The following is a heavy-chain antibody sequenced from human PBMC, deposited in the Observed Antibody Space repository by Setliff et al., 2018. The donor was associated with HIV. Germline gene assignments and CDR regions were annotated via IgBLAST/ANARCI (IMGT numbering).Heavy chain of an antibody. Sequence: PSETLSLTCTVSGGSISSGIYYWSWIRQPAGQGLEWIGHIYTSGSTNYSPSVKRRVTISVDTSKNQFSLRLNSVTAADTAVYYCARASVGATGLYAFEIWGQGTMVTVSS. D-gene: IGHD1-26*01. CDR3: ARASVGATGLYAFEI. CDR2: IYTSGST. CDR1: GGSISSGIYY. J-gene: IGHJ3*02. V-gene: IGHV4-61*09.